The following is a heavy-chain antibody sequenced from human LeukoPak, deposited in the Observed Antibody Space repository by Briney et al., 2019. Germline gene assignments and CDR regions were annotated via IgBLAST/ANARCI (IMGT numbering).Heavy chain of an antibody. J-gene: IGHJ6*03. CDR3: ARRISYYYYMDV. CDR1: GGSFSGYY. D-gene: IGHD2/OR15-2a*01. Sequence: SETLSLTCAVYGGSFSGYYWSWIRQPPGKGLEWIGEINHSGSTNYNPSLKSRVTISVDTSKNQFSLKLSSVTAADTAVYYCARRISYYYYMDVWGKGTTVTVSS. V-gene: IGHV4-34*01. CDR2: INHSGST.